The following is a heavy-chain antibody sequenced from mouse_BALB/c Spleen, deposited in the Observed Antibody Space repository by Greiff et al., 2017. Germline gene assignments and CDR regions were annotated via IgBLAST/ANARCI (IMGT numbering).Heavy chain of an antibody. V-gene: IGHV5-12-1*01. Sequence: EVQLVESGGGLVKPGGSLKLSCAASGFAFSSYDMSWVRQTPEKRLEWVAYISSGGGSTYYPDTVKGRFTISRDNAKNTLYLQMSSLKSEDTAMYYCARSDPTGYYAMDYWGQGTSVTVSS. CDR2: ISSGGGST. CDR3: ARSDPTGYYAMDY. CDR1: GFAFSSYD. J-gene: IGHJ4*01.